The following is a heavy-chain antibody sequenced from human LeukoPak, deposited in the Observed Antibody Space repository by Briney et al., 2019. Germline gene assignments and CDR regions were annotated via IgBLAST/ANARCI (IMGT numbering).Heavy chain of an antibody. CDR3: ARGAIAAAGNWFDP. J-gene: IGHJ5*02. Sequence: SETLSLTCAVSGGSIGSGGYSWSWIRQPPGKGLEWIGYIYHSGSTYYNPSLKSRVTISVDRSKNQFSLKLSSVTAADTAVYYCARGAIAAAGNWFDPWGQGTLVTVSS. D-gene: IGHD6-13*01. CDR2: IYHSGST. CDR1: GGSIGSGGYS. V-gene: IGHV4-30-2*01.